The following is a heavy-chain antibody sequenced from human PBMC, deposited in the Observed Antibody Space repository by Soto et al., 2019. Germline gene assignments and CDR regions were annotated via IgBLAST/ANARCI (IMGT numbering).Heavy chain of an antibody. CDR2: IYPGDSDT. CDR1: GYSFTSYW. CDR3: ARLVSSSSHYYGMDV. D-gene: IGHD6-6*01. V-gene: IGHV5-51*01. Sequence: PGESLKISCKGSGYSFTSYWIGWVRQMPGKGLEWMGIIYPGDSDTRYSPSFQGQVTISADKSISTAYPQWSSLKASDTAMYYCARLVSSSSHYYGMDVWGQGTTVTVSS. J-gene: IGHJ6*02.